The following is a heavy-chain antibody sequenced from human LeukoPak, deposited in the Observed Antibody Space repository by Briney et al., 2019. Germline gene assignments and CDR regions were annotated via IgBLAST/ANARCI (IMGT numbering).Heavy chain of an antibody. CDR1: GFTFSSYG. CDR3: AKTDITMIVVVITPRWYFDY. V-gene: IGHV3-23*01. Sequence: GGSLRLSCAASGFTFSSYGMSWVRQAPGKGLEWVSAISGSGGSTYYADSVKGRFTISRDNSKNTLYLQMNSLRAEDTAVYYCAKTDITMIVVVITPRWYFDYWGQGTLVTVSS. J-gene: IGHJ4*02. D-gene: IGHD3-22*01. CDR2: ISGSGGST.